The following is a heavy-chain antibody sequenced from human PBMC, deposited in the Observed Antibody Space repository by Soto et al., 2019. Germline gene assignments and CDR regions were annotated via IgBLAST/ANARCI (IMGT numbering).Heavy chain of an antibody. CDR1: GYSISSGYY. CDR2: IYHSGST. CDR3: ARVSGSYELKSDFDY. J-gene: IGHJ4*02. D-gene: IGHD1-26*01. V-gene: IGHV4-38-2*01. Sequence: SETLSLTCAVSGYSISSGYYWGWIRQPPGKGLEWIGSIYHSGSTYYNPSLKSRVTISVDTSKNQFSLKLSSVTAADTAVYYCARVSGSYELKSDFDYWGQGTLGTVSS.